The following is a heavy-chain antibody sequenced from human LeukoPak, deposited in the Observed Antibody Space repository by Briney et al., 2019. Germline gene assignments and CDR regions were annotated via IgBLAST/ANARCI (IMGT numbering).Heavy chain of an antibody. Sequence: GGSLRLSCAASGFTFSYYWMSWVRQAPGKGLEWVANIKQDGSEKYYVDSVKGRFTFSRDNAKNSLYLQMNSLRVEDTAVYYCARNRDWAFDYWGQGSPVTVSS. V-gene: IGHV3-7*02. CDR1: GFTFSYYW. CDR3: ARNRDWAFDY. D-gene: IGHD2-21*02. J-gene: IGHJ4*02. CDR2: IKQDGSEK.